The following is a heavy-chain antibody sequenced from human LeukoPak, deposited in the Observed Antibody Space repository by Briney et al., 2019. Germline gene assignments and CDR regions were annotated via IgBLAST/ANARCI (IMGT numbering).Heavy chain of an antibody. V-gene: IGHV3-21*01. J-gene: IGHJ4*02. D-gene: IGHD3-10*01. CDR3: ARDDTSAHFFDY. CDR2: ISSSSSHV. Sequence: GGSLRLSCAASGFTFKIYSMNWVRQAPGKGLEWVSSISSSSSHVYYADSVKGRFTISRDNAKNALYLQMNTLRAEDTAVYYCARDDTSAHFFDYWGQGTLVTVSS. CDR1: GFTFKIYS.